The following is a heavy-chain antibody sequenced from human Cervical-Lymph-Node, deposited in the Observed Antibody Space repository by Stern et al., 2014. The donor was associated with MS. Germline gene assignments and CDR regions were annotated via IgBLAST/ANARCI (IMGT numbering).Heavy chain of an antibody. V-gene: IGHV1-8*01. CDR2: VNPNSGKA. CDR3: ARVLTRDFNNWFDP. J-gene: IGHJ5*02. D-gene: IGHD3-3*01. Sequence: DQLVESGAEVKKPGASVKVSCKASGYAFTSYDISWVRQATGEGLEWMGWVNPNSGKAGYAEKFQGRVTMTRNTSIDTAYMELSSLRPNDTAVYYCARVLTRDFNNWFDPWGQGTLVTVSS. CDR1: GYAFTSYD.